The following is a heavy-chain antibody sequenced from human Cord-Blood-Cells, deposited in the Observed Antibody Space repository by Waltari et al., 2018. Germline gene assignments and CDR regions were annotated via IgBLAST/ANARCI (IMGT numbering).Heavy chain of an antibody. J-gene: IGHJ5*02. Sequence: QVQLVQSGAEVKKPGASVKVSCKASGYTFTSYAMHWVRQAPGQRLEWMGWINAGNGNTKDSQKFQGRVTITRDTSASTAYMELSSLRSEDTAVYYCASADKLGMGDWFDPWGQGTLVTVSS. V-gene: IGHV1-3*01. CDR2: INAGNGNT. CDR1: GYTFTSYA. D-gene: IGHD7-27*01. CDR3: ASADKLGMGDWFDP.